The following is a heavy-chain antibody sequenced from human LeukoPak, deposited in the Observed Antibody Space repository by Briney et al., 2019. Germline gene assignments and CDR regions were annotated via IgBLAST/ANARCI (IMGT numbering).Heavy chain of an antibody. J-gene: IGHJ4*02. CDR2: ISGSGGST. D-gene: IGHD2-21*01. Sequence: GGSLRLSCAASGFTFSSYAMSWFGQAPGRGRRVDSAISGSGGSTYYADSVKGRFTISRDNSKNTLYLQINSLRAEDTAVYYCAGGPIPHDYWGQGTLVTVSS. CDR1: GFTFSSYA. V-gene: IGHV3-23*01. CDR3: AGGPIPHDY.